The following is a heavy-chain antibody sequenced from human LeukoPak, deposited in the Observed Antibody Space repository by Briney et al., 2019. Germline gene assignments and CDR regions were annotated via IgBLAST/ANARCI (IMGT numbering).Heavy chain of an antibody. CDR2: INHSGST. D-gene: IGHD3-9*01. CDR3: ARESKLRYFGPGGMDV. V-gene: IGHV4-34*01. CDR1: GGSFSGYY. Sequence: KPSETLSLTCAVYGGSFSGYYWGWIRQPPGKGLEWIGEINHSGSTNYNPSLKSRVTISVDTSKNQFSLKLSSVTAADTAVYYCARESKLRYFGPGGMDVWGQGTTVTVSS. J-gene: IGHJ6*02.